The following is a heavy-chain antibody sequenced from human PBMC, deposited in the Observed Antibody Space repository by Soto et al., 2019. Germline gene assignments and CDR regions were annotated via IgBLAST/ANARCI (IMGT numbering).Heavy chain of an antibody. D-gene: IGHD2-2*01. Sequence: QVQLQESGPGLVKPSETLSLTCTVSGGSVSSGSYYWSWIRQPPGKGLEWIGYIYYSGSTNCNPSLKSRVTISVDTSKNQFSLKLSSVTAADTAVYYCARQVVRTSLYYYGMDVWGQGTTVTVSS. V-gene: IGHV4-61*01. J-gene: IGHJ6*02. CDR3: ARQVVRTSLYYYGMDV. CDR2: IYYSGST. CDR1: GGSVSSGSYY.